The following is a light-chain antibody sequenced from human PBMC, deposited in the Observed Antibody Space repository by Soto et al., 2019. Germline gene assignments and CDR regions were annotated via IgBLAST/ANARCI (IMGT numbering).Light chain of an antibody. V-gene: IGLV2-14*03. CDR3: SSYTTSSTWV. CDR2: DVG. J-gene: IGLJ3*02. Sequence: QSALTQPASVSGSPGQSIALSCIGTSSDIGAYNYVSWYQQHPGKAPKLIIYDVGNRPSGVSNRFSGSKSGNTASLTISGLQAEDEADYFCSSYTTSSTWVFGGRTKLTVL. CDR1: SSDIGAYNY.